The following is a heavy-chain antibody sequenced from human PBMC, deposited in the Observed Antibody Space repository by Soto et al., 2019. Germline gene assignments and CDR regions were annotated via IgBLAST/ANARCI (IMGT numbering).Heavy chain of an antibody. V-gene: IGHV3-30*18. CDR1: GFTFSSYG. CDR3: AKSSSGWYXFDY. Sequence: PGGSLRLSCAASGFTFSSYGMHWVRQSPGKGLEWVAVISYDGSNKYYADSVKGRFTISRDNSKNTLYLQMNSLRAEDTAVYYCAKSSSGWYXFDYWGQGTLVTVSS. J-gene: IGHJ4*02. CDR2: ISYDGSNK. D-gene: IGHD6-19*01.